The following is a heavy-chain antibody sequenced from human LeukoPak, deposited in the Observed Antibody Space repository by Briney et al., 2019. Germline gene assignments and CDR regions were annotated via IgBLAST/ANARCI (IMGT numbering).Heavy chain of an antibody. Sequence: SVKVSCKASGGTFSSYAISWVRQAPGQGLEWMGGIIPIFGTANYAQKFQGRVTITADESTSTAYMELSSLRSEDTAVYYCATHIGYCSSTSCGYWGGFDYWGQGTLVTVSS. D-gene: IGHD2-2*01. CDR1: GGTFSSYA. CDR3: ATHIGYCSSTSCGYWGGFDY. J-gene: IGHJ4*02. CDR2: IIPIFGTA. V-gene: IGHV1-69*13.